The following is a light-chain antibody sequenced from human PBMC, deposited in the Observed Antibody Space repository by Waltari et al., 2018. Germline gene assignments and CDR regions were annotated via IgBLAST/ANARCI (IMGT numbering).Light chain of an antibody. CDR3: QQYKTYPHS. CDR2: AAS. CDR1: QDIRDY. Sequence: DIQMTQSPSSLSASIGDRLTITCRASQDIRDYLVWFQQRPGKAPKSLIYAASNLQGGIPSRFSGSGSGTDFTLTISSLQPEDCATYYCQQYKTYPHSFGGGTKVEIK. V-gene: IGKV1-16*01. J-gene: IGKJ4*01.